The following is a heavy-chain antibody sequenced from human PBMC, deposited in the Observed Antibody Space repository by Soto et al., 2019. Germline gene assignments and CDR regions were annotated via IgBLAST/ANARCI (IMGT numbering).Heavy chain of an antibody. V-gene: IGHV4-59*01. CDR3: ARAVLPATAPFDY. D-gene: IGHD2-2*01. CDR2: MYYSGIT. J-gene: IGHJ4*02. CDR1: GGSISNYY. Sequence: QVQLQESGPRLVKPSETLSLTCIVSGGSISNYYWSWIRQPPGKGLEWIGYMYYSGITNYNPSLQSRFTLSVDTSKNQFSLKLSSVTAADTAVYYCARAVLPATAPFDYWGQGTLVTVSS.